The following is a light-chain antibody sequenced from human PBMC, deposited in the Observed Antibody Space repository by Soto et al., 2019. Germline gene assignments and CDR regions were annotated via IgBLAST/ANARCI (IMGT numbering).Light chain of an antibody. V-gene: IGKV3-11*01. CDR1: QSVSSY. J-gene: IGKJ1*01. CDR3: QHYSLYSPWT. CDR2: DTS. Sequence: EILLTQSPGTLSLSPGERATLSCRASQSVSSYLAWYQQKPGQTPRLLIYDTSTRATGVPTRFSGSRSGAEFTLTISSLQPDDSATYYCQHYSLYSPWTFGQGTKVDIK.